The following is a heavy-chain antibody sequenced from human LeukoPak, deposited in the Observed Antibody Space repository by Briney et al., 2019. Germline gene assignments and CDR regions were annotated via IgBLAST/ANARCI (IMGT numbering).Heavy chain of an antibody. CDR2: INPNSGGT. CDR1: GYTFTGYY. D-gene: IGHD5-18*01. Sequence: GASVKVSCKASGYTFTGYYMHWVRQAPGQGLEWMGWINPNSGGTKYAQTFKGRVTITRDTSISTAYMELSSLRFDDTAVYYCARDGDTYGYYYYGLDVWGQGTTVTVSS. CDR3: ARDGDTYGYYYYGLDV. V-gene: IGHV1-2*02. J-gene: IGHJ6*02.